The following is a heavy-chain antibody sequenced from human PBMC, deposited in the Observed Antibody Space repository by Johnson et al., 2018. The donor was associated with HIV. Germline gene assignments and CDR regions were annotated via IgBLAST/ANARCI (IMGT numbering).Heavy chain of an antibody. CDR2: VKSISDGGTA. D-gene: IGHD1-1*01. CDR1: GFTFRSYG. CDR3: TTGLSWNDAFHI. J-gene: IGHJ3*02. V-gene: IGHV3-15*01. Sequence: VQLVESGGGVVQPGRSLRLSCAASGFTFRSYGMNWVRQAPGKGLEWVGRVKSISDGGTADYAAPVRGRFTISRDTSENTLYLQMNSLKTEDTALYYCTTGLSWNDAFHIWAQGTMVTVSS.